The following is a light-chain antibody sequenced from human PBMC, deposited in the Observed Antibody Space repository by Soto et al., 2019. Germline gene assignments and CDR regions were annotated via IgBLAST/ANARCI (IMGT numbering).Light chain of an antibody. CDR3: SSYTSSSTIVV. CDR2: DVS. V-gene: IGLV2-14*01. J-gene: IGLJ1*01. CDR1: SSDVGGSNY. Sequence: QSALTQPASVSGSPGQSITISCTGTSSDVGGSNYVSWYQQHPGKAPKLMIYDVSNRPSGVSNRFSGSKSGTTASLAISGLQAEDESDYYGSSYTSSSTIVVFGTGTKVTVL.